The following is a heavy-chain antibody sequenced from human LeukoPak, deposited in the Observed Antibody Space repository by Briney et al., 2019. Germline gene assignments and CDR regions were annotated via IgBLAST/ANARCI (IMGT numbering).Heavy chain of an antibody. V-gene: IGHV3-21*01. Sequence: GGSLRLSCAASGFTFSRYSMTWVRQAPGKGLEWVSSISSSSSYIYYADSVKGRFTISRDNAKNSLYLQMNSLRAEDTAVYYCARYRAERSATPNDAFDIWGQATIVTVSS. CDR1: GFTFSRYS. CDR2: ISSSSSYI. J-gene: IGHJ3*02. D-gene: IGHD1-26*01. CDR3: ARYRAERSATPNDAFDI.